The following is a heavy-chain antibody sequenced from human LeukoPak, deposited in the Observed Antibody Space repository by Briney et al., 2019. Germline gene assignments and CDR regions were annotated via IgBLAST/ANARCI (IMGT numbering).Heavy chain of an antibody. Sequence: LGRSLRLSCAASGFTFSTYAMHWVRQAPGKGLEWVAVIWYDGSNKYYADSVKGRFTISRDNSKNTLYLQMNSLRAEDTAVYYCAKDAGSYYQRFFDYWGQGTLVTVSS. CDR3: AKDAGSYYQRFFDY. CDR2: IWYDGSNK. J-gene: IGHJ4*02. D-gene: IGHD1-26*01. V-gene: IGHV3-33*06. CDR1: GFTFSTYA.